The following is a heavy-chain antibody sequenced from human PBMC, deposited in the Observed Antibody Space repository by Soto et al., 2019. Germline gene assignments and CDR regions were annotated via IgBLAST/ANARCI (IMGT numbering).Heavy chain of an antibody. D-gene: IGHD2-15*01. CDR3: ARHTPAIAISDH. V-gene: IGHV4-39*01. Sequence: QLQLQESGPGLVKPSETLSLTCTVSGGSISSSSYYWGWIRQPPGKGLEWIGSIYYSGSTYYNPSLKSRVTIYVDTSKTQFSVKLSSVTAADTAVYYCARHTPAIAISDHWGQGTLVTVSS. J-gene: IGHJ4*02. CDR1: GGSISSSSYY. CDR2: IYYSGST.